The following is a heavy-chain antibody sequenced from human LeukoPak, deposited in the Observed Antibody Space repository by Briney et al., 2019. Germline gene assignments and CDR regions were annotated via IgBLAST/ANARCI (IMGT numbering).Heavy chain of an antibody. Sequence: PSETLSLTCAVYGGSFSGYYWSWIRQPPGKGLEWIGEINHSGSTNYNPSLKSRVTISVDTSKNQFSLKLSSVTAADTAVYYCARDPENPSGTFDYWGQGTLVTVSS. CDR3: ARDPENPSGTFDY. D-gene: IGHD1-26*01. CDR2: INHSGST. V-gene: IGHV4-34*01. CDR1: GGSFSGYY. J-gene: IGHJ4*02.